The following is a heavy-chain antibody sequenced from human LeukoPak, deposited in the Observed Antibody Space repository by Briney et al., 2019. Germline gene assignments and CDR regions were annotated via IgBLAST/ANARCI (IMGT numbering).Heavy chain of an antibody. CDR1: GGSFSGYY. CDR2: INHSGST. J-gene: IGHJ3*02. CDR3: ARGYPPAFDI. V-gene: IGHV4-34*01. Sequence: AETLSLTCAVYGGSFSGYYWSWIRQPPGKGLEWIGEINHSGSTNYNPALKRRGTISVDTTKNQFSLKLSSAPAADTAVYYCARGYPPAFDIWGQGTMVTVSS.